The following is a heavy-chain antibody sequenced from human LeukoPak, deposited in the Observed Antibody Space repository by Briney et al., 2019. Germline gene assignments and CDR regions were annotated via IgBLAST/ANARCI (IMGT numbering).Heavy chain of an antibody. D-gene: IGHD1-26*01. V-gene: IGHV3-20*04. CDR3: ARVERGATTDY. CDR2: INWSGGST. Sequence: GGSLRLSCIASGFTFNDYAMNCVRQAPGKGLEWVSGINWSGGSTGYTDSVKGRFTISRDNAKNSLYLQMNSLRVEDTAVYYCARVERGATTDYWGQGTLVTVSS. J-gene: IGHJ4*02. CDR1: GFTFNDYA.